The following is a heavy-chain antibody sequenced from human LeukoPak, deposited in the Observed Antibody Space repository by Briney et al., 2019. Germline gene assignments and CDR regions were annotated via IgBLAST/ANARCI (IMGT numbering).Heavy chain of an antibody. CDR1: GLTFSSYA. CDR2: LTGDGGRT. CDR3: VKDPFYGGNPLYYFDY. Sequence: GGSLRLSCSASGLTFSSYAMHWVRQAPGKGLECVSALTGDGGRTYYADSVKGRFTISRDNSKNTLYLQMSSLRVEDTAVYYCVKDPFYGGNPLYYFDYWGQGTLVAVSS. V-gene: IGHV3-64D*06. J-gene: IGHJ4*02. D-gene: IGHD4-23*01.